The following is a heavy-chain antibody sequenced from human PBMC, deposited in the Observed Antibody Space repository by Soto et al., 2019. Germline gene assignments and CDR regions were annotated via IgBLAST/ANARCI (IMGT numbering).Heavy chain of an antibody. CDR3: ARESYHGYFDY. V-gene: IGHV1-46*03. J-gene: IGHJ4*02. CDR2: INPSGGST. Sequence: ASVKVXCKXSGXTFTSYYMHWVRQAPGQGLEWMGIINPSGGSTSYAQKFQGRVTMTRDTSTSTVYMELSSLRSEDTAVYYCARESYHGYFDYWGQGTLVTAPQ. CDR1: GXTFTSYY. D-gene: IGHD1-26*01.